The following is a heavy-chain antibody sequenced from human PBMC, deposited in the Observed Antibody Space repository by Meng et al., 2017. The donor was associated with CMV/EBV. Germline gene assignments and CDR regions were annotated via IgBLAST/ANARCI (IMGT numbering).Heavy chain of an antibody. CDR3: ARTPSYSGSQRPFDY. Sequence: VKLVQSGAEVKKPGGSVKVSCKASGYTFTGYYMHWVRQAPGQGLEWMGWINPNSGGTNYAQKFQGRVTMTRDTSISTAYMELSRLRSDDTAVYYCARTPSYSGSQRPFDYWGQGTLVTVSS. J-gene: IGHJ4*02. CDR2: INPNSGGT. CDR1: GYTFTGYY. V-gene: IGHV1-2*02. D-gene: IGHD1-26*01.